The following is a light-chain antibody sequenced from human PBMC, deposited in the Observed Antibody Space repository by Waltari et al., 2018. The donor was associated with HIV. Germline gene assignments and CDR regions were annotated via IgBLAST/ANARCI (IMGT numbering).Light chain of an antibody. Sequence: QSVLTQPPSVSGAPGQRVTISCTGSNSNIGAAYDVHWFQQLPGTAPKLVNFGNNNRPSGVPDGVSGSKSGTAASLAISGLQAEDEADYYCQSYDSSLSGSVFGGGTKLTVL. CDR2: GNN. V-gene: IGLV1-40*01. CDR3: QSYDSSLSGSV. J-gene: IGLJ2*01. CDR1: NSNIGAAYD.